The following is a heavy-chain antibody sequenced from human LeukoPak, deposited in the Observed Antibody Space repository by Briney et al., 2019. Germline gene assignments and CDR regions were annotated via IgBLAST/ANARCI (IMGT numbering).Heavy chain of an antibody. J-gene: IGHJ4*02. CDR3: TRNYYDFWSGYYNNDY. V-gene: IGHV3-49*04. D-gene: IGHD3-3*01. CDR1: GFTFGDYA. Sequence: PGGSLRLSCTASGFTFGDYAMSWVRQAPGKGLERVGFIRSKAYGGTTEYAASVKGRFTISRDDSKSIAYLQMNSLKTEDTAVYYCTRNYYDFWSGYYNNDYWGQGTLVTVSS. CDR2: IRSKAYGGTT.